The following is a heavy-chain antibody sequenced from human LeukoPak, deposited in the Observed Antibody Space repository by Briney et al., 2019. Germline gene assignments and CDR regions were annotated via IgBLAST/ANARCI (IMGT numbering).Heavy chain of an antibody. CDR3: ARAYRYGYDY. CDR2: INGNGGST. Sequence: GGSLRLSCAASGFTFDNYGMSWARQVPGKGLEWVSSINGNGGSTAYADSVKGRFTISRDNAKNSLYLQMNSLRAEDTAVYYCARAYRYGYDYWGQGTLVTVSS. CDR1: GFTFDNYG. V-gene: IGHV3-20*04. D-gene: IGHD5-18*01. J-gene: IGHJ4*02.